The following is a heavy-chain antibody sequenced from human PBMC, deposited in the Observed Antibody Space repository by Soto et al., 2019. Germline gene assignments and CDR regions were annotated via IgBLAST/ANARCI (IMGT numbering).Heavy chain of an antibody. CDR1: GFTFSSYG. D-gene: IGHD6-19*01. V-gene: IGHV3-33*01. Sequence: PGGSLRLSCAASGFTFSSYGMHWVRQAPGKGLEWVAVIWYDGSNKYYADSVKGRFTISRDNSKNTLYLQMNSLRAEDTAVYYCARGRPPGIAVYDSPEDAFDIWGQGTMVTVSS. CDR3: ARGRPPGIAVYDSPEDAFDI. CDR2: IWYDGSNK. J-gene: IGHJ3*02.